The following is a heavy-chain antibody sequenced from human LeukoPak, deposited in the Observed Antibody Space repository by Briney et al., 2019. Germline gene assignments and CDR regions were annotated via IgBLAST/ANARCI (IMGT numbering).Heavy chain of an antibody. CDR1: GGSISSYC. D-gene: IGHD1-26*01. J-gene: IGHJ4*02. Sequence: SETLSLTCTVSGGSISSYCWSWIRQPPGKGLEWIGDIYYSGSTNYNPSLKSRVTISVDTSKNQFSLRLSSVTAADTAVYYSARLASGSYGPLTPFDYWGQGTLVTVSS. V-gene: IGHV4-59*08. CDR2: IYYSGST. CDR3: ARLASGSYGPLTPFDY.